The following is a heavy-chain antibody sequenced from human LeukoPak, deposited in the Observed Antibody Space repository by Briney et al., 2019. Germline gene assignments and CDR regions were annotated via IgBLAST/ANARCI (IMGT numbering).Heavy chain of an antibody. CDR1: GGTFSIYA. V-gene: IGHV1-69*13. Sequence: SVKVSCKASGGTFSIYAISWVRQAPGQGLEWMGGIIPIFGTANYAQKFQGRVTITADESTSTAYMELSSLRSEDTAVYYCARDRDYYDSRGGFDYWGQGTLVTVSS. J-gene: IGHJ4*02. CDR3: ARDRDYYDSRGGFDY. D-gene: IGHD3-22*01. CDR2: IIPIFGTA.